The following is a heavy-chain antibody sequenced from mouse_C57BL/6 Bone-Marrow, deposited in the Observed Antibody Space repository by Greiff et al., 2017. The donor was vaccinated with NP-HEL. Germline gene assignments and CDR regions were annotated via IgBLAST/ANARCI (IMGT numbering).Heavy chain of an antibody. D-gene: IGHD2-5*01. CDR1: GFTFSSYG. J-gene: IGHJ2*01. CDR3: ARRAYYSKENYFDY. Sequence: EVKLVESGGDLVKPGGSLKLSCAASGFTFSSYGMSWVRQTPDKRLEWVATISSGGSYTYYLDSVKGRFTISRDNAKNTLYLQMSSLKSEDTAMYYCARRAYYSKENYFDYWGQGTTLTVSS. CDR2: ISSGGSYT. V-gene: IGHV5-6*02.